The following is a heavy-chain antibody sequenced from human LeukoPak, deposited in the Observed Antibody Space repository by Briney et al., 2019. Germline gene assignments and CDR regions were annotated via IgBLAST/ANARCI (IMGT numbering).Heavy chain of an antibody. D-gene: IGHD6-13*01. J-gene: IGHJ6*03. V-gene: IGHV4-39*01. Sequence: SETLSLTCTVSGGSISSSSYYWGWIRQPPGKGLEWIANIYYSGSTYYNPSLKSRVTISVDTSKNQFSLKLSSVTAADTAVYYCARGRAAAGRYYYYYMDVWGKGTTVTVSS. CDR2: IYYSGST. CDR1: GGSISSSSYY. CDR3: ARGRAAAGRYYYYYMDV.